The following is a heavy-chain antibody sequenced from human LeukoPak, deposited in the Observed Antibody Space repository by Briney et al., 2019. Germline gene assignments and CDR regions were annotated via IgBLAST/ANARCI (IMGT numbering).Heavy chain of an antibody. CDR2: MNPNRGNT. CDR3: ARVSPTYYYDSSGYTDAFDI. D-gene: IGHD3-22*01. CDR1: GYTFTSYD. Sequence: GASVKVSCKASGYTFTSYDINWVRQATGQGLEWMGWMNPNRGNTGYAQKFQGRVSMTRNTSISTAYMELSSLRSEDTAVYYCARVSPTYYYDSSGYTDAFDIWGQGTMVTVSS. V-gene: IGHV1-8*01. J-gene: IGHJ3*02.